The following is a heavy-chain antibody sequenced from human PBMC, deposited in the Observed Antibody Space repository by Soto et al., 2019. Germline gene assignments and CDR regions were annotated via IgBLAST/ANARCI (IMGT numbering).Heavy chain of an antibody. CDR2: IYYSGST. D-gene: IGHD2-2*02. CDR3: ARTVVVPAAIRGAYYYYGMDV. CDR1: GGSISSGGYY. J-gene: IGHJ6*02. V-gene: IGHV4-31*03. Sequence: QVQLQESGPGLVKPSQTLSLTCTVSGGSISSGGYYWSWIRQHPGKGLEWIGYIYYSGSTYYNPSLKSRVTISVDTSKTQFSLKLSSVTAADTAVYYCARTVVVPAAIRGAYYYYGMDVWGQGTTVTVSS.